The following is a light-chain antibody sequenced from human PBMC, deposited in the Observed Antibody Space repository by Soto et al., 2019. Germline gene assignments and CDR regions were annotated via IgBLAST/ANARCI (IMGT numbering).Light chain of an antibody. CDR3: MQALQTPT. CDR2: LGS. Sequence: LLHSDGYNYFDWYLQQPGQSPQLLIYLGSNPASGVPDRFSGSGSGTDFTLKISRVEAEDFGVYYCMQALQTPTFGQGTKVDI. V-gene: IGKV2-28*01. CDR1: LLHSDGYNY. J-gene: IGKJ1*01.